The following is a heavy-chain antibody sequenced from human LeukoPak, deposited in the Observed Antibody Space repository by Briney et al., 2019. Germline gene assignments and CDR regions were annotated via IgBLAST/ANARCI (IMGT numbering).Heavy chain of an antibody. CDR2: IYYSGST. CDR1: GGSISRSSYY. J-gene: IGHJ4*02. D-gene: IGHD6-13*01. V-gene: IGHV4-39*07. Sequence: PSETLSLTCTVSGGSISRSSYYWGWIRQPPGRGLEWIGNIYYSGSTYYNPSLKSRVTISEDTSKNQFSLKLSSVTAADTAVYYCARGIVAAGNYLDYWGQGTLVTVSS. CDR3: ARGIVAAGNYLDY.